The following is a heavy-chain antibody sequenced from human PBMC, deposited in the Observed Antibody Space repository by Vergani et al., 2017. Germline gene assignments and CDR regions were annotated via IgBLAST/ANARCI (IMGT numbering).Heavy chain of an antibody. V-gene: IGHV3-73*01. CDR1: GFTFSGSA. D-gene: IGHD6-13*01. Sequence: EVQLVESGGGLVQPGGSLKLSCAASGFTFSGSAMHWVRQASGKGLEWVGRIRSKANSYATAYAASVKGRFTISRDDSKSIAYLQMNSLKTEDTAVYYCTRELAAADETRFDYWGQGTLVTVSS. CDR2: IRSKANSYAT. CDR3: TRELAAADETRFDY. J-gene: IGHJ4*02.